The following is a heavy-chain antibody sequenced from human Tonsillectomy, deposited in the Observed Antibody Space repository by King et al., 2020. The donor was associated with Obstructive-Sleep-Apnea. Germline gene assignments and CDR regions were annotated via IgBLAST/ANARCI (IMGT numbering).Heavy chain of an antibody. CDR2: INPNSGGT. CDR1: GYTFTGYY. V-gene: IGHV1-2*04. J-gene: IGHJ4*02. CDR3: ARDKISGYGLFDY. D-gene: IGHD5-12*01. Sequence: QLVQSGTEVKKPGASVKVSCKASGYTFTGYYIHWVRQAPGQGLEWMGRINPNSGGTNYAQKCQGWVTMTRDTSISTAYMELSGLRSDDTAVYYCARDKISGYGLFDYWGQGTLVTVSS.